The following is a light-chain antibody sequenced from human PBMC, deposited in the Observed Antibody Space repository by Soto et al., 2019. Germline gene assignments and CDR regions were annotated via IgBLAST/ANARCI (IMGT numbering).Light chain of an antibody. CDR2: GAS. V-gene: IGKV3-20*01. Sequence: EIVLTQSPGTLSLSPGERATLSCRASQSVSSSYLAWYQQKPGQAPRLLIYGASSRATGIPDRFSGSGSGTDFTLTISRLEAEDFAVYYCQQYGSCLWYTFGQGTKLEIK. CDR1: QSVSSSY. J-gene: IGKJ2*01. CDR3: QQYGSCLWYT.